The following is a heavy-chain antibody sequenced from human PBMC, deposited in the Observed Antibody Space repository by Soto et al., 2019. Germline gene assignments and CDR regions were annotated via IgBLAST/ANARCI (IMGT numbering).Heavy chain of an antibody. CDR3: AHRSRGYAYYFDQ. Sequence: ETLSLTCAVSGGSISSGGYSWSWIRQPPGKALEWLAHIFWNDERSYSPSLRSRLTITEDTSKNQVVLTMTNMDPVDTATYYCAHRSRGYAYYFDQWGQGTLVTVSS. CDR2: IFWNDER. D-gene: IGHD5-12*01. CDR1: GGSISSGGYS. V-gene: IGHV2-26*01. J-gene: IGHJ4*02.